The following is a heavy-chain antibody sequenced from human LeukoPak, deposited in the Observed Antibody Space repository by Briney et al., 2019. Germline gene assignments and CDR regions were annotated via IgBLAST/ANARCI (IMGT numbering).Heavy chain of an antibody. D-gene: IGHD4-11*01. J-gene: IGHJ5*02. V-gene: IGHV4-39*01. CDR3: ARNISTVANGARYNWFDP. CDR1: GGSISSSSYY. CDR2: IYYSGST. Sequence: SEILSLTCTVSGGSISSSSYYWDRIRQSPGKGLEWIGTIYYSGSTDYNPSLKSRVTMSVETSKNQFSLKLSSVTAADTAVYYCARNISTVANGARYNWFDPWGQGTLVTVSS.